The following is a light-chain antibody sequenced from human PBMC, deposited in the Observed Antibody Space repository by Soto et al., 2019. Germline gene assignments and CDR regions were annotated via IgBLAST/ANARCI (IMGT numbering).Light chain of an antibody. V-gene: IGKV1-39*01. CDR2: SAI. CDR1: QDIRSA. J-gene: IGKJ1*01. Sequence: IQLTQSPSSLSASVGDRVTITCRASQDIRSALGWYQQRPGKAPSLLIYSAISLQSGVPSRFSGSGSGTDFTLTIRNLQPEDFAIYYCQHTFRSPRRFGQGTKVDFK. CDR3: QHTFRSPRR.